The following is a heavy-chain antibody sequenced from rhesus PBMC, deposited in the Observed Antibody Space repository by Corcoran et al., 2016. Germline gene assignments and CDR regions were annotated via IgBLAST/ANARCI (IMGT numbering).Heavy chain of an antibody. Sequence: QLQLPESGPGLVKPSETLSVTCAVSGGSISSSYWSWIRPAPGKGLGWIWYIYGSGRSPNYSPTLKSRVTLSVDTSKNQLSLKLSSVTAADTAVYYCARAGYRGRPDYWGQGVLVTVSS. CDR2: IYGSGRSP. CDR3: ARAGYRGRPDY. D-gene: IGHD6-25*01. J-gene: IGHJ4*01. V-gene: IGHV4-169*01. CDR1: GGSISSSY.